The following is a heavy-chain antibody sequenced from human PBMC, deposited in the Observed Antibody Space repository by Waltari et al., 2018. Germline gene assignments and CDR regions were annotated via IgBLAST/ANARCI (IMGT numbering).Heavy chain of an antibody. Sequence: QLQLQEWGAGLLKPSETLSLTCAVDGGSFSGYYWSWIRHHPGKGLEWIGEINHSGSTNYNPSLKSRVTISVDTSKNQFSLKLSSVTAADTAVYYCARGRKSKNYGSGSYYNYWGQGTLVTVSS. V-gene: IGHV4-34*01. J-gene: IGHJ4*02. CDR3: ARGRKSKNYGSGSYYNY. D-gene: IGHD3-10*01. CDR1: GGSFSGYY. CDR2: INHSGST.